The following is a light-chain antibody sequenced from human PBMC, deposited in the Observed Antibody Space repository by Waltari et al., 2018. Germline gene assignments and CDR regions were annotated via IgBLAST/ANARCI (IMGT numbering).Light chain of an antibody. CDR1: SSDVGGYNY. CDR3: CSYAGSYTPWV. CDR2: DVN. J-gene: IGLJ3*02. V-gene: IGLV2-11*01. Sequence: QSALTQPRSVSGSPGQSVTISCTGTSSDVGGYNYVSWYEQHPGKAPKRMIYDVNKRPSGVPGAFSGSKSGNTASRPSSGLQTEDEADYYCCSYAGSYTPWVFGGGTKLTVL.